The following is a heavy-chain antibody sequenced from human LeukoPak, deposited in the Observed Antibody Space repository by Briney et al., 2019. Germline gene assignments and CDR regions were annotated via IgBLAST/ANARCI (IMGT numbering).Heavy chain of an antibody. CDR1: GGSISSYY. Sequence: TSETLSLTCTVSGGSISSYYWSWIRQPAGKGLEWIGRIYSSGTTNYNPSLKSRVTMSLDTSKNRFSLKLSSVTAADTAVYYCARGPRSGHHDYWGQGILVTVSS. CDR3: ARGPRSGHHDY. D-gene: IGHD6-19*01. CDR2: IYSSGTT. V-gene: IGHV4-4*07. J-gene: IGHJ4*02.